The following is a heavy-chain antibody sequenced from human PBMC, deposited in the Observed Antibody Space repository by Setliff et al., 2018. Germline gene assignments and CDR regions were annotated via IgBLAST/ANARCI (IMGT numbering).Heavy chain of an antibody. CDR3: ARIDIVLMVYAD. D-gene: IGHD2-8*01. CDR2: XXXXXXX. J-gene: IGHJ3*01. CDR1: GGSFSGYY. V-gene: IGHV4-34*01. Sequence: SETLSLTCAVYGGSFSGYYWSWIRQPPGKGLECIGEXXXXXXXNYXXXLKSRVTISVDTSKNQFSLKLSSVTAADTAVYYCARIDIVLMVYADWGQGTMVT.